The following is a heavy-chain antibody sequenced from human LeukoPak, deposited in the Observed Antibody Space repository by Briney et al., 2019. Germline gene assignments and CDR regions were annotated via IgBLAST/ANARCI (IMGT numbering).Heavy chain of an antibody. J-gene: IGHJ6*03. Sequence: SETLSLTCTVSGGSISSYYWSWIRQPPGKGLEWIGYIYYSGSSNYKPSLKSRVTISVDTSKNQFSLKLSSVTAADTAVYYCARLRRYYGSGSYQIIAYRYYYMDVWGKGTTVTISS. CDR2: IYYSGSS. D-gene: IGHD3-10*01. CDR3: ARLRRYYGSGSYQIIAYRYYYMDV. V-gene: IGHV4-59*12. CDR1: GGSISSYY.